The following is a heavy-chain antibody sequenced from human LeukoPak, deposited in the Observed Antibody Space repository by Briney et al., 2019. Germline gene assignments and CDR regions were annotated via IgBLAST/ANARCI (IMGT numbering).Heavy chain of an antibody. Sequence: ASVKVSCKASGYTFTDYYMHWVRQAPGQGLEWMGWINPNSGDTNYAHKFQGRVTMTRDTSISTAYMEVSRLNSDDTAVFYCARDGAFDYWGQGTLVTVSS. CDR3: ARDGAFDY. D-gene: IGHD3-16*01. CDR2: INPNSGDT. V-gene: IGHV1-2*02. J-gene: IGHJ4*02. CDR1: GYTFTDYY.